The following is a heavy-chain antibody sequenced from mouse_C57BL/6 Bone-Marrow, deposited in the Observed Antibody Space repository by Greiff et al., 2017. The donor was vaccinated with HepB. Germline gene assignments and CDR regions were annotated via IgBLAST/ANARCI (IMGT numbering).Heavy chain of an antibody. CDR1: GYTFTSYG. D-gene: IGHD1-1*01. Sequence: EVHLVESGAELVRPGSSVKMSCKTSGYTFTSYGINWVKQRPGQGLEWIGYIYIGNGYTEYNEKFKGKATLTSDTSSSTAYMQLSSLTSEDSAIYFCALIYYCGSSYAMDYWGKEPSAPLPS. CDR2: IYIGNGYT. CDR3: ALIYYCGSSYAMDY. V-gene: IGHV1-58*01. J-gene: IGHJ4*01.